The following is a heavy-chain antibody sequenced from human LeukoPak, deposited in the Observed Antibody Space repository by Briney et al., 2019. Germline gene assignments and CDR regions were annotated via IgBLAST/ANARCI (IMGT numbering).Heavy chain of an antibody. J-gene: IGHJ4*02. CDR3: ARVTGYVMEDYFDY. V-gene: IGHV4-59*01. D-gene: IGHD6-13*01. CDR1: GCSISSYY. Sequence: PSETLSLTCTASGCSISSYYWSWIRQPPGKGLEWIGYIYYSGSTNYNPSLKSRVTISVDTARNQFSLRLSSVTAADTAVYYCARVTGYVMEDYFDYWGQGTLVTVSS. CDR2: IYYSGST.